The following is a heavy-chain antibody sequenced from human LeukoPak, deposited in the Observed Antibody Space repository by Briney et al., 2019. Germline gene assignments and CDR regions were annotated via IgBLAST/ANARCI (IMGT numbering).Heavy chain of an antibody. D-gene: IGHD3-22*01. CDR3: ATPLDYYDSSGYHQGGD. J-gene: IGHJ4*02. Sequence: GGSLRLSCAASGFTFSSYGMHWVRQAPGKGLEWVAVIWYDGSNKYYADSVKGRFTISRDNSKNSLYLQMNSLRAEDTAVYYCATPLDYYDSSGYHQGGDWGQGTLVTVSS. CDR1: GFTFSSYG. V-gene: IGHV3-33*01. CDR2: IWYDGSNK.